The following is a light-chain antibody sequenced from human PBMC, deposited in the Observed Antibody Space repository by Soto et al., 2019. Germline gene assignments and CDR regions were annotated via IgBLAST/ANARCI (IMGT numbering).Light chain of an antibody. CDR2: GAS. J-gene: IGKJ2*01. V-gene: IGKV3-15*01. CDR3: QQYNNWPRA. Sequence: EIMMTQSPATLSVSPGERATLSCRVSQSVRSNLAWYQQKPGQAPRLLIYGASTRATGIPARFSGSGSGTDFTLTISSLQSEDFAVYYCQQYNNWPRAFGQGTKLEIK. CDR1: QSVRSN.